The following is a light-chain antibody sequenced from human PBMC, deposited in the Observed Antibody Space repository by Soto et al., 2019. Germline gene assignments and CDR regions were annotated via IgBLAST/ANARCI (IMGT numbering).Light chain of an antibody. CDR1: QSVSSSD. CDR3: QQYGSSPPWT. CDR2: GAS. Sequence: EIVLTQSPGTLSLSPGERATLSCRASQSVSSSDLAWYQQKPGQAPRLLIYGASSRATGIPDRFSGSGSGTDFTLTISRLEPEVFAVYYCQQYGSSPPWTFGQGTKVVIK. V-gene: IGKV3-20*01. J-gene: IGKJ1*01.